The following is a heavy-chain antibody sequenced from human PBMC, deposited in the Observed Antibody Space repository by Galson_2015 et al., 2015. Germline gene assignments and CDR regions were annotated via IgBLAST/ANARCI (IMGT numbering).Heavy chain of an antibody. D-gene: IGHD3-22*01. Sequence: SLRLSCAASGFTFSSYAMSWVRQAPGKGLEWVSAISGSGGSTYYADSVKGRFTISRDKSKNTLYLQMNSLRAEDTAVYYCAKDSTSYDSSGPRIKFDYWGQGTPVTVSS. CDR2: ISGSGGST. CDR1: GFTFSSYA. V-gene: IGHV3-23*01. J-gene: IGHJ4*02. CDR3: AKDSTSYDSSGPRIKFDY.